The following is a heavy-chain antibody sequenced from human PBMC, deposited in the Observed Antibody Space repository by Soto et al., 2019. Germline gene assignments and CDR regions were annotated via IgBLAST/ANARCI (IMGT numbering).Heavy chain of an antibody. CDR1: GGSFSGYY. J-gene: IGHJ4*02. D-gene: IGHD4-17*01. V-gene: IGHV4-34*01. Sequence: QVQLQQWGAGLLKPSETLSLTCAVYGGSFSGYYWSWIRQPPGKGLEWIGEINHSGSTNYNPSLKSRVTIAVDTSKNQYPLKLSAVTAADRAGYLWASSVYGDYSNAHIDSLGQGIQVTVSS. CDR2: INHSGST. CDR3: ASSVYGDYSNAHIDS.